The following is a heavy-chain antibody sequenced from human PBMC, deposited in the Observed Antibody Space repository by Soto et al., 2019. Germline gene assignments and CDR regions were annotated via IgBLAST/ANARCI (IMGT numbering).Heavy chain of an antibody. Sequence: SETLSLTCTVSGGSISSGCYYWGWIRQPPGKGLEWIGSIYYSGETYYTSSLKSRLTVSLNTSKNQFSLNLRSVTAADTAVYYCARGYYYPREYYFDYWGQGALVTVSS. CDR2: IYYSGET. J-gene: IGHJ4*01. CDR3: ARGYYYPREYYFDY. D-gene: IGHD3-22*01. CDR1: GGSISSGCYY. V-gene: IGHV4-39*01.